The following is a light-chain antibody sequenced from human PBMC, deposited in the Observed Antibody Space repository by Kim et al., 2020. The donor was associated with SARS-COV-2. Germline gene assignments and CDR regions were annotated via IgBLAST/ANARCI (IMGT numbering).Light chain of an antibody. CDR1: QDIRNS. J-gene: IGKJ2*01. Sequence: SASVGDRVTITCQASQDIRNSLNWYQQKSGEVPQLLIYDASDLETGVSARFSGTGSDTDFTLTINSLQPEDFATYYCQQYHSLPYTFGQGTKLEI. V-gene: IGKV1-33*01. CDR2: DAS. CDR3: QQYHSLPYT.